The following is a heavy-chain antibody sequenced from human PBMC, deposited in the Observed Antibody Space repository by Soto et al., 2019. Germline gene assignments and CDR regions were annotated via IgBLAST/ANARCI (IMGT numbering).Heavy chain of an antibody. J-gene: IGHJ5*02. CDR3: ARSDFLLWFGELTYNWFDP. Sequence: PSETLSLTCTVSGGSIGGSTYYWGWIRQPPGKGLEWIGSIYYSGNTYYNPSLKSRVTISVDTSNNQFSLKLSFVTAADTAVYYCARSDFLLWFGELTYNWFDPWGQGTLVTVSS. D-gene: IGHD3-10*01. CDR1: GGSIGGSTYY. CDR2: IYYSGNT. V-gene: IGHV4-39*01.